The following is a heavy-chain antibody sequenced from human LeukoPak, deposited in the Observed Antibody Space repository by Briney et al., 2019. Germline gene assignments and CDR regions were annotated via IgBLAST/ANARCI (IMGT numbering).Heavy chain of an antibody. J-gene: IGHJ6*03. Sequence: PGGSLRLSCAASGFTFSSYSMNWVRQAPGKGLEWVSSISSSSSYIYYADSVKGRFTISRDNAKNSLYLQMNSLRAEDTAVYYCARDPLLAAADPNYYYYMDVWGKGTTVTVSS. CDR3: ARDPLLAAADPNYYYYMDV. V-gene: IGHV3-21*01. CDR1: GFTFSSYS. D-gene: IGHD6-13*01. CDR2: ISSSSSYI.